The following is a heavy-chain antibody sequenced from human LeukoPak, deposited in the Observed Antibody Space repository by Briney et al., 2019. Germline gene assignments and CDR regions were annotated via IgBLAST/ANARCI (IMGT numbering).Heavy chain of an antibody. CDR3: ARVWTYHDFWSGKSLYYDYMDV. V-gene: IGHV4-34*01. D-gene: IGHD3-3*01. CDR2: IYYSGST. J-gene: IGHJ6*03. Sequence: SETLSLTCAVYGGSFSGYYWSWIRQPPGKGLEWIGNIYYSGSTYYNPSLKSRVTISVDTSKNQFSLKLSSVTAADTAVYYCARVWTYHDFWSGKSLYYDYMDVWGKGTTVTVSS. CDR1: GGSFSGYY.